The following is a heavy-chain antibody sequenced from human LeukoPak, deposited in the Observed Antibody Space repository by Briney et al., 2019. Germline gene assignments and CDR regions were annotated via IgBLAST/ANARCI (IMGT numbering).Heavy chain of an antibody. CDR2: IYTSGST. CDR1: GGSISSGSYY. CDR3: ARGFSTYYYDSSGYYYIRD. J-gene: IGHJ4*02. V-gene: IGHV4-61*02. Sequence: SETLSLTCTVSGGSISSGSYYWSWIRQPAGKGLEWIGRIYTSGSTNYNPSLKSRVTISVDTSKNQFSLKLSSVTAADTAVYYCARGFSTYYYDSSGYYYIRDWGQGTLVTVS. D-gene: IGHD3-22*01.